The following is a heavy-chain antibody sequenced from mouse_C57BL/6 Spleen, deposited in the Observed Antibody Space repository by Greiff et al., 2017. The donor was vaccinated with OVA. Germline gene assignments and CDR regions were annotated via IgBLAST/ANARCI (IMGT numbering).Heavy chain of an antibody. CDR2: IYPGDGDT. CDR1: GYAFSSYW. CDR3: ARDGYDDYFDY. Sequence: VQLVESGAELVKPGASVKISCKASGYAFSSYWMNWVKQRPGKGLEWIGQIYPGDGDTNYNGKFKGKATLTADKSSSTAYMQLSSLTSEDSAVYFCARDGYDDYFDYWGQGTTLTVSS. D-gene: IGHD2-2*01. J-gene: IGHJ2*01. V-gene: IGHV1-80*01.